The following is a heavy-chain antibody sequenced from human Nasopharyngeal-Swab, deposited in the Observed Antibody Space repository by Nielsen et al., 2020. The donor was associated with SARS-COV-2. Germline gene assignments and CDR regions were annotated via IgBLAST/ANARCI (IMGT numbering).Heavy chain of an antibody. D-gene: IGHD1-26*01. CDR2: ISGSGGST. Sequence: GESLKISCAASGFTFSSYAMSWDRQAPGKGLEWVSAISGSGGSTYYADSVKGRFTISRDNSKNTLYLQMNSLRAEDTAVYYCAKVPEFSGTKSYYFDYWGQGTLVTVSS. J-gene: IGHJ4*02. CDR3: AKVPEFSGTKSYYFDY. CDR1: GFTFSSYA. V-gene: IGHV3-23*01.